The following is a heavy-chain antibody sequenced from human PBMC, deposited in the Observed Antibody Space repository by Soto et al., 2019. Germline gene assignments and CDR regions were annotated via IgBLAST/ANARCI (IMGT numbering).Heavy chain of an antibody. V-gene: IGHV4-34*01. CDR3: ARGRSKWRSYYYYGMDV. Sequence: PSETLSLTCAVYGGSFSGYYWSWIRQPPGKGLEWIGEINHSGSTNYNPSLKSRVTISVDTSKNQVSLKLSSVTAADTAVYYCARGRSKWRSYYYYGMDVWGQGTTVTVSS. CDR1: GGSFSGYY. CDR2: INHSGST. J-gene: IGHJ6*02. D-gene: IGHD5-12*01.